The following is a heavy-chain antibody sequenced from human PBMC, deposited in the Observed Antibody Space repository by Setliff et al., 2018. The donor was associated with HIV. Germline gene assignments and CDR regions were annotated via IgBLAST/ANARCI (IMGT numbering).Heavy chain of an antibody. CDR3: ARIVATITCCDY. V-gene: IGHV4-39*07. CDR1: GASISSSGYY. Sequence: SETLSLTCTVSGASISSSGYYWGWIRQPPGKGLEWIGSIYYSGSTYYNPSLKSRVTISVDTSKNQFSLKLSSVTAADSAVYYCARIVATITCCDYWGQGTLVTVSS. D-gene: IGHD5-12*01. J-gene: IGHJ4*02. CDR2: IYYSGST.